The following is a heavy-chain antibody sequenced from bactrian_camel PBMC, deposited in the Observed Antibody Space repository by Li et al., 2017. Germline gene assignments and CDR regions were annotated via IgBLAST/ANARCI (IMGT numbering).Heavy chain of an antibody. CDR2: INRDGSAT. J-gene: IGHJ4*01. V-gene: IGHV3S40*01. D-gene: IGHD2*01. Sequence: VQLVESGGGSVQPGGSLRLSCTTSGFNFVAHSMSWVRQVPGKGLEWVSGINRDGSATDYADSVKGRFTMFRDNVKNTIFLQMNSLKIEDTARYYCATVPTTPAYYSGTYYGAYTSWGQGTQVTVS. CDR1: GFNFVAHS. CDR3: ATVPTTPAYYSGTYYGAYTS.